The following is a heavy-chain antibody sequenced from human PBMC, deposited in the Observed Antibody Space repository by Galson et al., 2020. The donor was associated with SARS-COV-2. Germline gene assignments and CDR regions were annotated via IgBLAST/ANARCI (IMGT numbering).Heavy chain of an antibody. V-gene: IGHV3-30*04. CDR1: GFTFSNFA. D-gene: IGHD3-10*01. CDR2: ISYDGTDK. CDR3: ARDSAAAAGGSGSDLLG. J-gene: IGHJ4*02. Sequence: GESLKISCAASGFTFSNFAMHWVRQAPGKGLEWLAVISYDGTDKYYADSVKGRFTISRDNSKDTLYMQMNSLTTEDTAVYYCARDSAAAAGGSGSDLLGWGQGTLVTVSS.